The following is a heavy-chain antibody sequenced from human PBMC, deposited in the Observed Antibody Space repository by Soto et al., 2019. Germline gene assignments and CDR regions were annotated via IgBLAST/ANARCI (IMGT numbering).Heavy chain of an antibody. V-gene: IGHV1-18*01. J-gene: IGHJ6*02. D-gene: IGHD2-15*01. Sequence: GASVKVSCKASGYTFTSYGISWARQAPGQGLEWMGWISAYNGNTNYAQKLQGRATMTTDTSTSTAYMKLRSLRSDDTAVYYCAREGVRYCSGGSCYSGPYYYYGMDVWGQGTTVTVSS. CDR1: GYTFTSYG. CDR2: ISAYNGNT. CDR3: AREGVRYCSGGSCYSGPYYYYGMDV.